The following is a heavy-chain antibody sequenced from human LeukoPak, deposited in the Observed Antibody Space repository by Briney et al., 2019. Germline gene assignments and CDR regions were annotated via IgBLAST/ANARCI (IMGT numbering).Heavy chain of an antibody. CDR1: GGSISSSSYY. Sequence: PSETLSLTCTVSGGSISSSSYYWGWIRQHPGKGLEWIGYIYYSGSTYYNPSLKSRVTISVDTSKNQFSLKLSSVTAADTAVYYCARDGPWRYYGSGTPYGMDVWGQGTTVTVSS. D-gene: IGHD3-10*01. V-gene: IGHV4-31*03. CDR2: IYYSGST. CDR3: ARDGPWRYYGSGTPYGMDV. J-gene: IGHJ6*02.